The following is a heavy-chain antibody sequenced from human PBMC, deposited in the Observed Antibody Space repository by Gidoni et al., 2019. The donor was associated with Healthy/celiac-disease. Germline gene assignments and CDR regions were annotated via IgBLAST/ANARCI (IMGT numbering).Heavy chain of an antibody. D-gene: IGHD4-17*01. CDR3: ARDSYGDYGGGNWFDP. CDR1: GGSISSSNW. CDR2: IYHSGST. Sequence: QVQLQESGPGLVKPSGTLSLTCAVSGGSISSSNWGIWVRQPPGKGLEGIGEIYHSGSTNYNPSLKSRVTISVDKSKNQFSLKLSSVTAADTAVYYCARDSYGDYGGGNWFDPWGQGTLVTVSS. J-gene: IGHJ5*02. V-gene: IGHV4-4*02.